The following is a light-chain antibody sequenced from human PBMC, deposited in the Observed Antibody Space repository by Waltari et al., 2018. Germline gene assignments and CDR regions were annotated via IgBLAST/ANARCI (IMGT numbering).Light chain of an antibody. CDR2: EGG. Sequence: SSLARTPSLSCSPGHSISISCPGTSNHIESAYLLSLYQQYPGKAHKLMIYEGGKRPSGVSNRFSGSKSGNTASLTISGLQAEDEADYYCCSYAGSSTSVVFGGGTKLTVL. CDR3: CSYAGSSTSVV. V-gene: IGLV2-23*01. J-gene: IGLJ2*01. CDR1: SNHIESAYL.